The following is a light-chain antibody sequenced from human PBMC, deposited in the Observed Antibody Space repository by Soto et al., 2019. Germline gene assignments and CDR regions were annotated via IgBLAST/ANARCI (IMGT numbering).Light chain of an antibody. J-gene: IGLJ2*01. V-gene: IGLV1-44*01. CDR2: TNH. Sequence: QPVLTQPPSVSGTPGQTVSISCSGSASNLGGNPVNWYQHLPGAAPKLLIYTNHQLPSGVPDRFSGSKSGTSPSLAISGLRSDDAANFYCAAWYDSMNAVVFGGGTKLAV. CDR1: ASNLGGNP. CDR3: AAWYDSMNAVV.